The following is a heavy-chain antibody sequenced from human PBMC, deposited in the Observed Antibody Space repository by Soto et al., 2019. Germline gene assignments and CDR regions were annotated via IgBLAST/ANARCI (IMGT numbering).Heavy chain of an antibody. D-gene: IGHD2-21*02. Sequence: GESLKISGKGSGYSFTIYCIGWVLQMPWKGLEWMGIIYPGDSDTRYSPSFQGQVTISADKSISTAYLQWSSLKASDTAMYYCARQAYCGGDCHYYFDYWGQGTLVTVSS. J-gene: IGHJ4*02. V-gene: IGHV5-51*01. CDR1: GYSFTIYC. CDR3: ARQAYCGGDCHYYFDY. CDR2: IYPGDSDT.